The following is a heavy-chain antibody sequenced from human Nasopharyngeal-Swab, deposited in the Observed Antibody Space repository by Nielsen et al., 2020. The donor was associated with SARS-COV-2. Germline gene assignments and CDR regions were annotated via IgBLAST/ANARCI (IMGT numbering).Heavy chain of an antibody. CDR1: GYIFSNYW. CDR2: IYPGDSDT. J-gene: IGHJ4*02. Sequence: GESLKISCKGSGYIFSNYWIGWVRQMPGKGLEWVGIIYPGDSDTRYSPSFQGQVTISADKSISTTYLQWSSLKASDTAMYYCARLLLSKYFDYWGQGTLATVSS. CDR3: ARLLLSKYFDY. V-gene: IGHV5-51*01.